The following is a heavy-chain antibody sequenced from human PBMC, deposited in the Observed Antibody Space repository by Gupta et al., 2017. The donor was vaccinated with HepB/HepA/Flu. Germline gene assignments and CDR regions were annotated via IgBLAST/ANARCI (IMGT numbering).Heavy chain of an antibody. CDR2: IKQDGSQK. V-gene: IGHV3-7*01. CDR3: AGDREVDNALDI. D-gene: IGHD2-15*01. CDR1: GFPFSDYW. Sequence: EVHLVESGGGLVQPGGSLRLSCAASGFPFSDYWLQWVRQAPGKGLEWVANIKQDGSQKYSVDSVKGRFTISRDNAKNSLYLEMNSLRAEDTAVYYCAGDREVDNALDIWGQGTLVTDSS. J-gene: IGHJ3*02.